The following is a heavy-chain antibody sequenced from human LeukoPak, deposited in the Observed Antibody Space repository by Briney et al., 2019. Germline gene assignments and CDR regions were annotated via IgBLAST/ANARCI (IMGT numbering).Heavy chain of an antibody. CDR3: ACSLYDGSGFYPTN. CDR2: IYPGDSDT. CDR1: GYRFTTSW. J-gene: IGHJ4*02. D-gene: IGHD3-22*01. V-gene: IGHV5-51*01. Sequence: GESLKISCEASGYRFTTSWIGWVRQMPGRDLEWVAIIYPGDSDTRYSPSFQGQVTISADKSISTAYLQWSSLKASDTAMYYCACSLYDGSGFYPTNWGQGTLVTVSS.